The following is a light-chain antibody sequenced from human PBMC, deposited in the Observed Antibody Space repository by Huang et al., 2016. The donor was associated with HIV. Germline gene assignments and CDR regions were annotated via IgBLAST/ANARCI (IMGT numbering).Light chain of an antibody. Sequence: DIQMTQSPSSLSASVGDRVIITCQASQDISNYLNWYQQKPGKAPKLLIYDASKLETGVSSRVSGSGSGTDFTFTISSLQPEDIATYYCQHYDNLRTFGQGTKVEIK. CDR3: QHYDNLRT. J-gene: IGKJ1*01. CDR2: DAS. CDR1: QDISNY. V-gene: IGKV1-33*01.